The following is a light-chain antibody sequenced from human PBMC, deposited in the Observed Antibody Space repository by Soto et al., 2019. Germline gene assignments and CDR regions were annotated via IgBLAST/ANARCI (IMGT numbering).Light chain of an antibody. J-gene: IGKJ4*01. CDR2: AAS. Sequence: DIQLTQSPSFLSASVGDRVTITCRASQGISSYLAWYQQKPGKAPKLLIYAASTLQSGVPSRFSGSGSGTEFTLTISSLQPEDFATYYCQQLNYFVGGGTKVEIK. V-gene: IGKV1-9*01. CDR1: QGISSY. CDR3: QQLNYF.